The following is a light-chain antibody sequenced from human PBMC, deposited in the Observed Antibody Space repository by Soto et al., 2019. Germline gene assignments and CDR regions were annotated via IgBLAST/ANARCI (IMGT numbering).Light chain of an antibody. V-gene: IGKV1-39*01. J-gene: IGKJ5*01. Sequence: DIQMTQSPSSASASVGGRVTITCRASQTLNNYLTWFQQKPGKAPKVLIYAASTLQSGVPPRFSGSGSGTEFTLTISSLQPEDFATYYCQQHGQWPITFGQGTRLEIK. CDR2: AAS. CDR3: QQHGQWPIT. CDR1: QTLNNY.